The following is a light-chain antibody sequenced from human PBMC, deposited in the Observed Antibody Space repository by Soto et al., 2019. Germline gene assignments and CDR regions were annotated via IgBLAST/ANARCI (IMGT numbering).Light chain of an antibody. CDR3: NSYTSSSTWV. J-gene: IGLJ3*02. CDR1: SSDVGGYNY. CDR2: DVS. Sequence: QSALTQPASVSGSPGKSITISCTGTSSDVGGYNYVSWYQKHPGKAPKLMIYDVSNRPSGVSNRFSGSKSGNTASLTISGLQAEDEADYYCNSYTSSSTWVFGGGTKLTVL. V-gene: IGLV2-14*01.